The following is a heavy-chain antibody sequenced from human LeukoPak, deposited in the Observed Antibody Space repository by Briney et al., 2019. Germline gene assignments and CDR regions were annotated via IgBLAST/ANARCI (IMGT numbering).Heavy chain of an antibody. CDR2: IYYSGTT. Sequence: SETLSLTCTVSGGSISSSSYYWGWIRQPPGKGLEWIGSIYYSGTTYYNPSLKSRVTISMDTSKNHFSLKLNSVTAADTALYYCARDNDQLGLDPFDYWGQGTLVTVSS. CDR3: ARDNDQLGLDPFDY. CDR1: GGSISSSSYY. J-gene: IGHJ4*02. D-gene: IGHD1-7*01. V-gene: IGHV4-39*07.